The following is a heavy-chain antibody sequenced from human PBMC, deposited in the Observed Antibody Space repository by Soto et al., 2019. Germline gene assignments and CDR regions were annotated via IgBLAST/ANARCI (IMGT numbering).Heavy chain of an antibody. CDR1: GGSLSGYY. D-gene: IGHD2-2*01. CDR2: INHSGST. V-gene: IGHV4-34*01. J-gene: IGHJ4*02. CDR3: ASTRPCSSTSCRDY. Sequence: SETLSLTCAVYGGSLSGYYWSWIRQPPGKGLEWIGEINHSGSTNYNPSLKSRVTISVDTSKNQFSLKLSSVTAADTAVYYCASTRPCSSTSCRDYWGQGTLVTVSS.